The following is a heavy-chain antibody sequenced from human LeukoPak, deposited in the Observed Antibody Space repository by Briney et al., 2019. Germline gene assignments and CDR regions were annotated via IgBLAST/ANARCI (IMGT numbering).Heavy chain of an antibody. Sequence: ASVKVSCKASGYTFTSYDINWVRQATGQGLEWMGWMNPNSGNTGYAQKFQGRVTMTTDTSTSTAYMELRSLTSDDTAMYYCARDSRGRWELEAPAYWAQGTLVTVSS. J-gene: IGHJ4*02. CDR2: MNPNSGNT. V-gene: IGHV1-8*02. CDR3: ARDSRGRWELEAPAY. CDR1: GYTFTSYD. D-gene: IGHD1-26*01.